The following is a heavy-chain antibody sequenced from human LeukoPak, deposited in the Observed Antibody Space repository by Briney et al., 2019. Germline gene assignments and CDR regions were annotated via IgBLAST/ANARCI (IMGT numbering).Heavy chain of an antibody. CDR2: IIPIFGTA. Sequence: GSSVKVSCKASGGTFSSHAISWVRQAPGQGLEWMGGIIPIFGTANYAQKFQGRVTITADESTSTAYMELSSLRSEDTAVYYCARVTRLPTVDYYYYYGMDVWGQGTTVTVSS. CDR3: ARVTRLPTVDYYYYYGMDV. J-gene: IGHJ6*02. V-gene: IGHV1-69*01. CDR1: GGTFSSHA. D-gene: IGHD4-23*01.